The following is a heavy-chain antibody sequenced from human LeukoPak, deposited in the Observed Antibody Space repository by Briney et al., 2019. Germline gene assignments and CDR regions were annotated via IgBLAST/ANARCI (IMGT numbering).Heavy chain of an antibody. J-gene: IGHJ6*03. CDR2: ISSSSSYI. CDR3: ARDPRDYYYMDV. Sequence: GGSLRLSCAASGFTFSSHGMNWVRQAPGKGLEWVSSISSSSSYIYYADSVKGRFTISRDNAKNSLYLQMNSLRAEDTAVYYCARDPRDYYYMDVWGKGTTVTVSS. CDR1: GFTFSSHG. V-gene: IGHV3-21*01.